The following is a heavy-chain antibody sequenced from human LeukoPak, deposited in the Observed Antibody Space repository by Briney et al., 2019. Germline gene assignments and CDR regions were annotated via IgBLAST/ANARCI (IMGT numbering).Heavy chain of an antibody. CDR3: VRDSGSSYGYYFLH. J-gene: IGHJ1*01. CDR2: ISSSSSHM. Sequence: GGSLRLSCAASGFTSNGYSIYWVRQAPGKGLEWVSSISSSSSHMFYADSVKGRFSISRDNANNSLYLQMNGLRAEDTAVYYCVRDSGSSYGYYFLHWGQGTLVTVSS. V-gene: IGHV3-21*01. CDR1: GFTSNGYS. D-gene: IGHD1-26*01.